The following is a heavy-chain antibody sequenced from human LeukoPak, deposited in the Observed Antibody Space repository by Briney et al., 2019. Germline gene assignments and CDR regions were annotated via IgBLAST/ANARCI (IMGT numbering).Heavy chain of an antibody. CDR3: VRSGYDSEIDY. D-gene: IGHD5-12*01. V-gene: IGHV3-30*03. J-gene: IGHJ4*02. CDR2: ISYDGSNK. Sequence: PGGSLRLSCAASGFTFSSYGMHWVRQAPGKGLEWVAVISYDGSNKYYADSVRGRFTISRDNSKNTLYLQMNSLRAEDTAVYYCVRSGYDSEIDYWGQGTLVTVSS. CDR1: GFTFSSYG.